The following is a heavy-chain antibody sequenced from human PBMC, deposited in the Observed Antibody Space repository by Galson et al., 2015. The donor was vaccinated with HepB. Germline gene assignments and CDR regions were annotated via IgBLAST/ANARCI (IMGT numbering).Heavy chain of an antibody. D-gene: IGHD1-26*01. Sequence: SVKVSCKASGGTFSSYAISWVRQAPGQGLEWMGGIIPIFGTANYAQKFQGRVTITADKSTSTAYMELSSLRSEDTAVYYCARDSGLRSPSRTYYYGMDVWGQGTTVTVSS. J-gene: IGHJ6*02. CDR2: IIPIFGTA. CDR3: ARDSGLRSPSRTYYYGMDV. V-gene: IGHV1-69*06. CDR1: GGTFSSYA.